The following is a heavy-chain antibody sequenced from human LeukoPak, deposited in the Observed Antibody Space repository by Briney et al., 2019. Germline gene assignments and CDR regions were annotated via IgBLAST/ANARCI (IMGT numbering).Heavy chain of an antibody. CDR3: ASGKGYSYGYFWFDP. D-gene: IGHD5-18*01. J-gene: IGHJ5*02. V-gene: IGHV4-34*01. Sequence: SETLSLTCAVYGGSFSGYYWSWIRQPPGKGLEWIGEINHSGSTNYNPSLKSRVTISVDTSRNQFSLKLSSVTAADTAVYYCASGKGYSYGYFWFDPWGQGTLVTVSS. CDR1: GGSFSGYY. CDR2: INHSGST.